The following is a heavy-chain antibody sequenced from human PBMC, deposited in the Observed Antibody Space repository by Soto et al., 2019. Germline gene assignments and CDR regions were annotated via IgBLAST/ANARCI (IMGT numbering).Heavy chain of an antibody. D-gene: IGHD6-13*01. Sequence: QSQTLSLTCAISGDSVSSNSAAWNWIRQSPSRGLEWLGRTYYRSKWFYHYAVSVKSRITINPDTSKDHFSLQLSSVTPEDTAVYYCVRGHYSSTWYLDYWGQGSLVTVSS. V-gene: IGHV6-1*01. J-gene: IGHJ4*02. CDR1: GDSVSSNSAA. CDR3: VRGHYSSTWYLDY. CDR2: TYYRSKWFY.